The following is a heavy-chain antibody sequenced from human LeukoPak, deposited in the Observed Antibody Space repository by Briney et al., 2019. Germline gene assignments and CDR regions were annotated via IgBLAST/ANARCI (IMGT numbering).Heavy chain of an antibody. Sequence: GASVKVSCKASGYTFTSYDINWVRQATGQGLEWIGWMNPNSGNTGYAQKFQGRVTITRNTSISTAYMELSSLRSEDTAVYYCATSRGSSTSCYDYWGQGTLVTVSS. CDR3: ATSRGSSTSCYDY. CDR2: MNPNSGNT. D-gene: IGHD2-2*01. J-gene: IGHJ4*02. V-gene: IGHV1-8*03. CDR1: GYTFTSYD.